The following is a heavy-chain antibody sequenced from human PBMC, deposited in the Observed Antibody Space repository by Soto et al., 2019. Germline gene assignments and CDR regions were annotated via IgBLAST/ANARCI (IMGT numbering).Heavy chain of an antibody. Sequence: QVQLVESGGGLVKPGGSLRLSCAASGFTFSHYYINWIRQAPGKGLEWISYISSSGISKYYADSVKGRFTISRDNAKNSGYLQMNSLKDGDTAVYYCARDYDSGYSGSVSDWGQGTLVTVSS. D-gene: IGHD5-12*01. J-gene: IGHJ1*01. CDR2: ISSSGISK. CDR1: GFTFSHYY. CDR3: ARDYDSGYSGSVSD. V-gene: IGHV3-11*01.